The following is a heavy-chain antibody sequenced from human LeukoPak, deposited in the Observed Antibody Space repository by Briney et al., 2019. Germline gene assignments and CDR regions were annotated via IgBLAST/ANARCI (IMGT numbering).Heavy chain of an antibody. CDR2: IYSSGST. CDR1: GDSIRSYY. V-gene: IGHV4-4*07. D-gene: IGHD1-26*01. CDR3: ARESGSYSRIEY. Sequence: PSETLSLTCSVSGDSIRSYYWSWIRQPAGKGLEWIGRIYSSGSTNYNPSLKSRGTMSVDTSKNQVSLKLTSATAADTAVYYCARESGSYSRIEYWGQGTLVTVSS. J-gene: IGHJ4*02.